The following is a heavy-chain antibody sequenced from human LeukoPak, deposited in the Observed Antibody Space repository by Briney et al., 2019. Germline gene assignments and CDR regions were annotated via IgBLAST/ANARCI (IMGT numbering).Heavy chain of an antibody. CDR1: GGSFSGYY. Sequence: SETLSLTCAVYGGSFSGYYWSWIRQPPGKGLEWIGEINHSGSTNYNPSLKSRVTISVDTSKNQFSLKLSSVTAADTAVYYCARARASGYYGMDVWGQGTTVTVSS. D-gene: IGHD3-10*01. CDR3: ARARASGYYGMDV. CDR2: INHSGST. V-gene: IGHV4-34*01. J-gene: IGHJ6*02.